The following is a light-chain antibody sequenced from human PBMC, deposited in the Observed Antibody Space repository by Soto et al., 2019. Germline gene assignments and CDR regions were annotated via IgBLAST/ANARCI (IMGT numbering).Light chain of an antibody. CDR2: GAS. CDR1: RSVSSSY. Sequence: ETVLTQSPGTLSLSPGERASLSCRASRSVSSSYLAWYQQKPGQAPRLLIYGASSRATGIPDRFSGSGSGTDFTLTISRLEPEECAVYYGQQDNNWPPNTFGQGTRL. J-gene: IGKJ5*01. CDR3: QQDNNWPPNT. V-gene: IGKV3-20*01.